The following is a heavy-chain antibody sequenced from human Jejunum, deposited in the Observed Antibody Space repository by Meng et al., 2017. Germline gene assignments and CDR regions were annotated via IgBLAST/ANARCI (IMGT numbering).Heavy chain of an antibody. CDR2: TNPDTGGT. D-gene: IGHD1-1*01. CDR1: GYTFSDHY. CDR3: ARDAGSFLDYYFDS. J-gene: IGHJ4*02. Sequence: QVQLVQSVAEVKKSGASVKVSCKASGYTFSDHYIHWVRQAPGQGLEWMGWTNPDTGGTNYAQKFQGWVTMTRDTSISTAYMELRRLRSDDTAVYYCARDAGSFLDYYFDSWGQGTLVTVSS. V-gene: IGHV1-2*04.